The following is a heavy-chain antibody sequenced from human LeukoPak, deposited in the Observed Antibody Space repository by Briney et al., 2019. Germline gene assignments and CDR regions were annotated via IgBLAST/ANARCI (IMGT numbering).Heavy chain of an antibody. CDR1: AGAITSQY. CDR2: INYSGST. J-gene: IGHJ4*02. Sequence: SETLSLTCTVSAGAITSQYWSWIRQSPGKGLEFIGYINYSGSTSYNPSLKSRVAISVDTSKNQFSLKLSSVTAADTAMYLCARLSTDNVVLPGAMAYYFDCWGQGTLVTVSS. CDR3: ARLSTDNVVLPGAMAYYFDC. V-gene: IGHV4-59*08. D-gene: IGHD2-2*01.